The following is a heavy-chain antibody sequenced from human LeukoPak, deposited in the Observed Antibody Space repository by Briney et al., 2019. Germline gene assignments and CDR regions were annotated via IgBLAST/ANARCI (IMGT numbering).Heavy chain of an antibody. J-gene: IGHJ3*02. CDR1: GFTFDDYG. CDR2: ISWNGDSI. D-gene: IGHD2-15*01. V-gene: IGHV3-20*04. CDR3: ARPLRAAVNAFDI. Sequence: AGGSLRLSCAASGFTFDDYGMTWGRQTPGKQLEWGSGISWNGDSIGYADSVKGRFTISRDNAKNSLYLQMNSLRAEDTALYYCARPLRAAVNAFDIWGLGAMVTVSS.